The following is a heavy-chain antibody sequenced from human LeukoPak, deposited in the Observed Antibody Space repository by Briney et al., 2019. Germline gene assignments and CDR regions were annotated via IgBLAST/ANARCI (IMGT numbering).Heavy chain of an antibody. D-gene: IGHD4-11*01. V-gene: IGHV1-46*01. Sequence: ASVKVSCKASGYTFTSYGISWVRQAPGQGLEWMGIINPSGGSTSYAQKFQGRVTMTRDMSTSTVYMELSSLRSEDTAVYYCARGIKGDYTPNVSNWFDPWGQGTLVTVSS. CDR3: ARGIKGDYTPNVSNWFDP. CDR1: GYTFTSYG. J-gene: IGHJ5*02. CDR2: INPSGGST.